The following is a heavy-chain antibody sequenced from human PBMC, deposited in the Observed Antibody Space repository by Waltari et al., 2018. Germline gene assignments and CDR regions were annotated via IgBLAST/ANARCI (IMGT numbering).Heavy chain of an antibody. CDR3: ARSSRSSNYDY. D-gene: IGHD6-19*01. CDR1: GGSISSSSYY. Sequence: QLQLQESGPGLVKPSETLSLNCPVSGGSISSSSYYWGWIRQPPGKGLGWIGSIYSSGSTYYNPSLKSRVTISVDTSKNQFSLKLSSVTAADTAVYYCARSSRSSNYDYWGQGTLVTVSS. J-gene: IGHJ4*02. CDR2: IYSSGST. V-gene: IGHV4-39*01.